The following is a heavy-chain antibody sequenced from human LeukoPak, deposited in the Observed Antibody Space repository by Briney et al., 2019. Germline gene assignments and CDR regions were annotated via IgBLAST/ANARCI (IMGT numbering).Heavy chain of an antibody. CDR2: ITDTGDNT. Sequence: ETLSLTCAVYGGSFSGYYWSWVRQAPGKGLEWVSGITDTGDNTYYADSVKGRFTISRDNSKNTLYLQMNSLRAEDTAVYFCAKDARRTSGWYYFDYWGQGSLVTVSS. CDR1: GGSFSGYY. V-gene: IGHV3-23*01. D-gene: IGHD6-19*01. J-gene: IGHJ4*02. CDR3: AKDARRTSGWYYFDY.